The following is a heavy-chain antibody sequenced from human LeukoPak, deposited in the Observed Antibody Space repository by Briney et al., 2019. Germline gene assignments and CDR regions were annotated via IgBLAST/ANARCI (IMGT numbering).Heavy chain of an antibody. D-gene: IGHD1-1*01. V-gene: IGHV4-34*01. CDR2: INHSGNT. J-gene: IGHJ6*03. CDR3: ARGVGSLRWNPINYYYYYMDV. CDR1: GGSFSGYY. Sequence: SETLSLTCAVYGGSFSGYYWSWIRQPPGKGLEWIGEINHSGNTNYNPSLKSRVTISVDTSKHQFSLKLSSVTAADTAVYYCARGVGSLRWNPINYYYYYMDVWGKGTTVNVSS.